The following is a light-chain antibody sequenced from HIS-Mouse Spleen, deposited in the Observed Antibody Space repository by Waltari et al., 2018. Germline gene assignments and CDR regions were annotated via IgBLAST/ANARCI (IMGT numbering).Light chain of an antibody. CDR3: SSYTSSSTEV. V-gene: IGLV2-14*03. J-gene: IGLJ2*01. CDR2: DVS. CDR1: SSDVGGYNY. Sequence: QSALTQPASVSGSPGQSITISCTGTSSDVGGYNYVSWYQQHPGKAPKLMLYDVSNPPSGVSISFSGSKSGNTASLTISGLQAEDEADYYCSSYTSSSTEVFGGGTKLTVL.